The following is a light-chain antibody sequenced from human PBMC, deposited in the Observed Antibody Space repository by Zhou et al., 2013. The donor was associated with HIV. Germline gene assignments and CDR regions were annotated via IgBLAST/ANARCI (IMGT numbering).Light chain of an antibody. CDR1: QSISSY. CDR3: QQYYGYPRT. J-gene: IGKJ1*01. CDR2: AAS. Sequence: DIQMTQSPSSLSASVGDRVTITCRASQSISSYLNWYQQKPGKAPKLLIYAASTLQSGVPSRFRGSGSGTDFTLTISYLQSEDFASYYCQQYYGYPRTFGHGT. V-gene: IGKV1-39*01.